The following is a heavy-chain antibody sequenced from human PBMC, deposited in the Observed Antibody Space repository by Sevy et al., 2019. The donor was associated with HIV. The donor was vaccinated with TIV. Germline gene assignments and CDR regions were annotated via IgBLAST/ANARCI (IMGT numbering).Heavy chain of an antibody. V-gene: IGHV1-58*02. Sequence: ASVMVSCKASGFTFTSSAMQWVRQARGQRLEWIGWIVVGSGNTNYAQKFQERVTITRDMSTSTAYMELSSLRSEDTAVYYCAADIIAAAGKGDYYYYYMDVWGKGTTVTVSS. CDR1: GFTFTSSA. CDR2: IVVGSGNT. CDR3: AADIIAAAGKGDYYYYYMDV. J-gene: IGHJ6*03. D-gene: IGHD6-13*01.